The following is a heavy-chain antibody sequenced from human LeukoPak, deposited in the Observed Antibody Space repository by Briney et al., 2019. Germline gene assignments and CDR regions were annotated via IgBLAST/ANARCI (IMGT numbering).Heavy chain of an antibody. CDR3: ANDLSRSWYFDY. V-gene: IGHV3-30*18. CDR2: ISYEGSNK. J-gene: IGHJ4*02. D-gene: IGHD6-13*01. CDR1: GFTFSNYD. Sequence: GGSLRLSCAAPGFTFSNYDMHWVRQAPGKGLEWVALISYEGSNKYYADSVEGRFSISRDNSNNTLYLQMNSLRTEDTAVYYCANDLSRSWYFDYWGQGTLVTVSS.